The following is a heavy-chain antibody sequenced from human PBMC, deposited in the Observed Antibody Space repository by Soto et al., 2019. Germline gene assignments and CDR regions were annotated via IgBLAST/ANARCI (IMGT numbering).Heavy chain of an antibody. D-gene: IGHD6-19*01. V-gene: IGHV3-23*01. Sequence: PGGSLRLSCAASGFSFVHYAMNCVRQAPGTGLAWVSGLSGSGTSTYYADSVKVRFTISRDNSRDTLFLQMNSLTAVDTAVYYCAKATTNGGWFNPFDTWGQGALVTVSS. J-gene: IGHJ4*02. CDR2: LSGSGTST. CDR3: AKATTNGGWFNPFDT. CDR1: GFSFVHYA.